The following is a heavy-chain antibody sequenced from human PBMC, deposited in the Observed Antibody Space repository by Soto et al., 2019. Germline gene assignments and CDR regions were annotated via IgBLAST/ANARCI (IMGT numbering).Heavy chain of an antibody. D-gene: IGHD6-19*01. CDR3: ATARSGSGNY. CDR2: ISWNSGSI. V-gene: IGHV3-9*01. Sequence: EVQLVESGGGLVQPGRSLRLSCAASGFTFDDYAMHWVRQAPGKGLEWVSGISWNSGSIGSADSVKGLFTISRDNAKNSLDLQMNSLRAEDTALYYCATARSGSGNYWGQGTLVTVSS. J-gene: IGHJ4*02. CDR1: GFTFDDYA.